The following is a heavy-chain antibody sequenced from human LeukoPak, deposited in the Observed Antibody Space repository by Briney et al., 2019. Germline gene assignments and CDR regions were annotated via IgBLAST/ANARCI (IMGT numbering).Heavy chain of an antibody. V-gene: IGHV4-39*01. D-gene: IGHD3-9*01. J-gene: IGHJ4*02. CDR3: ARQMQYYDILTGSTFYFDY. CDR1: GGSINSRSYY. Sequence: SETLSPTCTVSGGSINSRSYYWGWIRQPPGKGLEWIGSIYYSGDTYYNPSLKSRVTISKDTSKNLFSLKLSSVTAADTAVYYCARQMQYYDILTGSTFYFDYWGQGTLVTVSS. CDR2: IYYSGDT.